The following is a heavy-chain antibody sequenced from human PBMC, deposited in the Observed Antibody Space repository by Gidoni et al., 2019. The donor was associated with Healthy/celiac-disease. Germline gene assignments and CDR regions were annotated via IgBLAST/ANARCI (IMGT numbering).Heavy chain of an antibody. CDR3: ARVPLCCGLNWFDP. V-gene: IGHV3-11*05. J-gene: IGHJ5*02. CDR1: GFPFSDYY. Sequence: QVQLVESGGGLVKPGGSLRLSCAASGFPFSDYYMSWIRQAPGKGLEWVSYISSSSSYTNYADSVKGRFTISRDNAKNSLYLQMNSLRAEDTAVYYCARVPLCCGLNWFDPWGQGTLVTVSS. D-gene: IGHD2-21*01. CDR2: ISSSSSYT.